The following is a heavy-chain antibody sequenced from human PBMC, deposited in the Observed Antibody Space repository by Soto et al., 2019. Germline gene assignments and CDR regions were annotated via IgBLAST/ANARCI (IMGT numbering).Heavy chain of an antibody. V-gene: IGHV2-5*02. CDR3: AHRSRGYAYYFDQ. CDR2: IFWDDDK. Sequence: QITLKESGPALVRPTQTLTLTCSFSGFSLTTRGVAVGWIRQPPGKALEWLALIFWDDDKWYSPSLRSRLTITEDTSKYQVVLTMTNMAPVDTATYYCAHRSRGYAYYFDQWGQGTLVTVSS. J-gene: IGHJ4*02. CDR1: GFSLTTRGVA. D-gene: IGHD5-12*01.